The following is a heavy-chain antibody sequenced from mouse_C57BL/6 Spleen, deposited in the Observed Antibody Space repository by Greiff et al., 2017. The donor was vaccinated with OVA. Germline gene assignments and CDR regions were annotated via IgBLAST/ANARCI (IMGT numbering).Heavy chain of an antibody. CDR3: ATLYGSSHLYYAMDY. D-gene: IGHD1-1*01. J-gene: IGHJ4*01. CDR2: ISSGSSTI. Sequence: EVMLVESGGGLVKPGGSLKLSCAASGFTFSDSGMHWVRQAPEKGLEWVAYISSGSSTIYYADTVKGRFTISRENAKNTLFLQMTSLRSEDTAMYYCATLYGSSHLYYAMDYWGQGTSVTVSS. CDR1: GFTFSDSG. V-gene: IGHV5-17*01.